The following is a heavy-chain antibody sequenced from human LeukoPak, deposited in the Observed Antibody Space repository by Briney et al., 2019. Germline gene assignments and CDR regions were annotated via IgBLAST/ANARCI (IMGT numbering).Heavy chain of an antibody. CDR2: IYHSGST. Sequence: PSETLSLTCTVSGYSISSGYYWGWIRQPPGKGLEWIGSIYHSGSTYYNPSLKSRVTISVGTSKNQFSLKLSSVTAADTAVYYCARASETYYYDSSGYYAFDYWGQGTLVTVSS. D-gene: IGHD3-22*01. V-gene: IGHV4-38-2*02. J-gene: IGHJ4*02. CDR1: GYSISSGYY. CDR3: ARASETYYYDSSGYYAFDY.